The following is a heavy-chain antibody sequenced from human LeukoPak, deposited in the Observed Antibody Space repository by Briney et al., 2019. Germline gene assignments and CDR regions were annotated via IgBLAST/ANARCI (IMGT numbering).Heavy chain of an antibody. D-gene: IGHD6-19*01. J-gene: IGHJ4*02. CDR1: GRSISTYY. V-gene: IGHV4-59*01. Sequence: SESLSLTCTVSGRSISTYYWSWIRQPPGERLEWIGYISYSGSTTYNPPLKSRVTISVDTSKNQFSLKLSSVTAADTAVYYCAREVGSGLTYFDYWGQGTLVTVSS. CDR2: ISYSGST. CDR3: AREVGSGLTYFDY.